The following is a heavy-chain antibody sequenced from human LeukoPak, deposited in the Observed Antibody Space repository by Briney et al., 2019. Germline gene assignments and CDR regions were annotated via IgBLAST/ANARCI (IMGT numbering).Heavy chain of an antibody. CDR3: ARELGGAQSAFDI. CDR2: INPNSGGT. V-gene: IGHV1-2*02. J-gene: IGHJ3*02. D-gene: IGHD3-16*01. Sequence: GASVKVSCKASGYTITGYYLHWVRQAPGQGLEWMGWINPNSGGTNYAQKFQGRVTMTRDTSISTAYMELSRLRSDDTAVYYCARELGGAQSAFDIWGQGTMVTVSS. CDR1: GYTITGYY.